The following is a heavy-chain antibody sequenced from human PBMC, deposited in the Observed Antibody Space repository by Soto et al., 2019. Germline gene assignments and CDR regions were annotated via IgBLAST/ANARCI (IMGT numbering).Heavy chain of an antibody. Sequence: QVQLQQWGAGLLKPSETLSLTCAVYGGSFSGYYWSWIRQPPGKGLEWIGEINHSGSTNNNPSLTSRVTISVDTSKNQFSLKLSSVTAADTAVYYCARGLLGGAAIWGQGTLVTVSS. CDR1: GGSFSGYY. CDR3: ARGLLGGAAI. D-gene: IGHD2-2*01. CDR2: INHSGST. J-gene: IGHJ4*02. V-gene: IGHV4-34*02.